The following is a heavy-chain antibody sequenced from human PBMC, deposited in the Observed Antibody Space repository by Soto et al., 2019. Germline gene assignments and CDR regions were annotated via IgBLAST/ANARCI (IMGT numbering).Heavy chain of an antibody. CDR2: FIPVIDTA. D-gene: IGHD1-1*01. Sequence: ASVKVSCKASGVSFSNFAMSWLRQAPGQGLEWIGSFIPVIDTAKYAQKLQGRVTITADESTRTAYMELTSLRSEDTAVYYCARGSDGHNSYNFDHWGQGTLVTVSS. CDR1: GVSFSNFA. CDR3: ARGSDGHNSYNFDH. V-gene: IGHV1-69*11. J-gene: IGHJ4*02.